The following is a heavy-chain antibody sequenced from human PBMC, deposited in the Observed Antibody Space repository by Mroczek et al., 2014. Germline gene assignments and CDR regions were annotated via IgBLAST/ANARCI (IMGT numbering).Heavy chain of an antibody. CDR3: ASLRNQPQWLVRPPGVFDY. D-gene: IGHD6-19*01. CDR1: GGSFSGYY. V-gene: IGHV4-34*01. J-gene: IGHJ4*02. Sequence: QVQLQQWGAGLLKPSETLSLTCAVYGGSFSGYYWSWIRQPPGKGLEWIGEINHSGSTNYNPSLKSRVTISVDTSKNQFSLKLSSVTAADTAVYYCASLRNQPQWLVRPPGVFDYWGQGTLVTVSS. CDR2: INHSGST.